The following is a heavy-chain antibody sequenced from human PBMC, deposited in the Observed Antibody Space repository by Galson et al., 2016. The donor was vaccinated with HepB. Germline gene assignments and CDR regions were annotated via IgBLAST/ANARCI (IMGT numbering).Heavy chain of an antibody. Sequence: SLRLSCAASGFSFRNYGMHWVRQAPGKGLDWVSAISDDGTNKYYADSVKGRFTISRDNSKNTLSLQMNSLRAEDTAVYYCVAVKEYFQHWGQGTLVTVSS. CDR3: VAVKEYFQH. CDR1: GFSFRNYG. D-gene: IGHD6-19*01. J-gene: IGHJ1*01. V-gene: IGHV3-30*03. CDR2: ISDDGTNK.